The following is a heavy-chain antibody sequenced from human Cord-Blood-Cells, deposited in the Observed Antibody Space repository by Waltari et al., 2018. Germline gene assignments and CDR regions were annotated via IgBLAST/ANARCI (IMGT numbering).Heavy chain of an antibody. CDR3: TTDNWNFDY. CDR2: IKSKTDGGTT. J-gene: IGHJ4*02. Sequence: VQLQESGPGLVKPSETLSLTCTVSGGSISSYYWSWIRQPAGKGLEWVGRIKSKTDGGTTDYAAPVKGRFTISRDDSKNTLYLQMNSLKTEDTAVYYCTTDNWNFDYWGQGTLVTVSS. CDR1: GGSISSYY. V-gene: IGHV3-15*01. D-gene: IGHD1-1*01.